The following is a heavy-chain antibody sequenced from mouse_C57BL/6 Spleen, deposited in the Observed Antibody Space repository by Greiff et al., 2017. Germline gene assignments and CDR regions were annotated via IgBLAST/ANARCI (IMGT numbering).Heavy chain of an antibody. Sequence: QVQLQQSGAELVRPGTSVKMSCKASGYTFTNYWIGWAKQRPGHGLEWIGDIYPGGGYTNYNEKFKGKATLPADKSSSTAYMQFSSLTSEDSAIYYCARSSIYYGYDYWGQGTTLTVSS. CDR3: ARSSIYYGYDY. CDR1: GYTFTNYW. V-gene: IGHV1-63*01. J-gene: IGHJ2*01. CDR2: IYPGGGYT. D-gene: IGHD2-2*01.